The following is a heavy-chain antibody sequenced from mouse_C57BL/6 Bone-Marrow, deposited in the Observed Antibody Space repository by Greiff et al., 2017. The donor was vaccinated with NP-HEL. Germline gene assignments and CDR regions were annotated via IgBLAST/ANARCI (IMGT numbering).Heavy chain of an antibody. D-gene: IGHD1-1*01. Sequence: QVQLQQPGAELVKPGASVKLSCKASGYTFTSYWMHWVKQRPGRGLEWIGRIDPNSGGTKYNEKFKSKATLTVDKPSSTAYMQLSSLTSDDSAVYYCARCYYGSSFYYFDYWGQGTTLTVSS. CDR1: GYTFTSYW. J-gene: IGHJ2*01. V-gene: IGHV1-72*01. CDR3: ARCYYGSSFYYFDY. CDR2: IDPNSGGT.